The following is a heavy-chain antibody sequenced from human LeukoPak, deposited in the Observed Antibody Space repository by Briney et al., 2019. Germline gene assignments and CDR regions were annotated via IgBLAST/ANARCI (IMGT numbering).Heavy chain of an antibody. V-gene: IGHV1-8*02. D-gene: IGHD3-16*01. CDR2: MNPNSGNT. Sequence: ASVKVSCKTSGGTFSSYAINWVRQATGQGLEWMGWMNPNSGNTGYAQKFQGRVTMTRNTSISTAYMELSSLRSEDTAVYYCARGHTGGLPPDFDYWGQGTLVTVSS. CDR3: ARGHTGGLPPDFDY. CDR1: GGTFSSYA. J-gene: IGHJ4*02.